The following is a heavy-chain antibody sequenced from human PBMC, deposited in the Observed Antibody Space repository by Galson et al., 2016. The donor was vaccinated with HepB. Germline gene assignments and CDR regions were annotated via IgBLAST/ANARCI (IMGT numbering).Heavy chain of an antibody. D-gene: IGHD3-9*01. Sequence: SVKVSCKASGYIFTAYSMHWVRQAPGQGLEWMGWIDPNSGGTNYAQKFQGRVTVTSDTSISTAYMELSSLISDDTAVYYCARVPYDILTGYYFDYWGQGTLVTVSS. J-gene: IGHJ4*02. V-gene: IGHV1-2*02. CDR1: GYIFTAYS. CDR3: ARVPYDILTGYYFDY. CDR2: IDPNSGGT.